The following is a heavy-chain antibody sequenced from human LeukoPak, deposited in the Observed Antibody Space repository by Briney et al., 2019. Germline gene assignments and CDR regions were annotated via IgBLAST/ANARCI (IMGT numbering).Heavy chain of an antibody. V-gene: IGHV3-33*01. J-gene: IGHJ3*02. CDR1: GFTFSSYG. CDR2: IWYDGSNK. Sequence: GGSLRLSCAASGFTFSSYGMHWVRQAPGKGLEWVAVIWYDGSNKYYADSVKGRFTISRDNSKNTLCLQMNSLRAEDTAVYYCARDSRESAFDIWGQGTMVTVSS. CDR3: ARDSRESAFDI.